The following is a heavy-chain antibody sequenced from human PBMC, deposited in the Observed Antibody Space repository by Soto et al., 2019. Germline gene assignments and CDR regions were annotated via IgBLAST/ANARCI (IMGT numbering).Heavy chain of an antibody. CDR1: GGTFSSYA. J-gene: IGHJ4*02. V-gene: IGHV1-69*13. CDR3: ASSTYDFWSLIDY. D-gene: IGHD3-3*01. Sequence: SVKVSCKASGGTFSSYAISWVRQAPGQGLEWMGGIIPIFGTANYAQKFQGRVTITADESTSTAYMELSSLRSDDTAVYYCASSTYDFWSLIDYWGQGSLVTGSS. CDR2: IIPIFGTA.